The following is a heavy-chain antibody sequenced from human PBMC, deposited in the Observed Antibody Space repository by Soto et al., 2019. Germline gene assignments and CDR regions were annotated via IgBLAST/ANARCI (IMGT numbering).Heavy chain of an antibody. CDR3: ARAMTTVTTIDY. J-gene: IGHJ4*02. CDR1: GGSIRSNIYY. D-gene: IGHD4-17*01. Sequence: PSQTLSLTCSVSGGSIRSNIYYRGWIRQPPGKGLEWIASIYYSGSTYYTPSLKSRVTISVDRSKNQFSLKLSSVTAADTAVYYCARAMTTVTTIDYWGQGTLVTVSS. V-gene: IGHV4-39*07. CDR2: IYYSGST.